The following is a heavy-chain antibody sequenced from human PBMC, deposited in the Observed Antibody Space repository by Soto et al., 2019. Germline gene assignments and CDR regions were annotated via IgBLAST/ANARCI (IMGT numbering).Heavy chain of an antibody. D-gene: IGHD2-21*02. CDR3: ARELYSCGGDCPYYMDY. CDR1: GYPFTDYF. Sequence: GASVKVSCKTSGYPFTDYFIHWVRQAPGQGLEWVGIISLYHHSTSYAQKFQGRLTVTADTSTTTVYMDLSSLTSEDSAVYWCARELYSCGGDCPYYMDYWGQGTLVTVSS. J-gene: IGHJ4*02. V-gene: IGHV1-46*01. CDR2: ISLYHHST.